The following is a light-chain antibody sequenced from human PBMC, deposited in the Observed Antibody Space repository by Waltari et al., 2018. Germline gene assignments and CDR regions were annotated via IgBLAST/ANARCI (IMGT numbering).Light chain of an antibody. CDR1: HIGRSS. CDR2: DDG. CDR3: QVWDSSSEHVI. V-gene: IGLV3-21*02. J-gene: IGLJ2*01. Sequence: SHVLTQPPSESVAPGQTARITCRGGHIGRSSGRWYQQKPGQAPVLVVDDDGARPSGIPERFSGSNSGNTATLTISRVEAGDEADYYCQVWDSSSEHVIFGGGTKLTVL.